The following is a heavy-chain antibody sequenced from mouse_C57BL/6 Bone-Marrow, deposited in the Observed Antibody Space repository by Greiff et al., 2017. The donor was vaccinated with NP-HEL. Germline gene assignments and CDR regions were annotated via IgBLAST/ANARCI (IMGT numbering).Heavy chain of an antibody. D-gene: IGHD1-1*01. CDR2: LDPSASYT. CDR1: GYTFTTYW. Sequence: QVQLQQPGAELVKPGASVKLSCKASGYTFTTYWMQWVKQRPGQGLEWIGELDPSASYTNYNQKFKGKATLTVDTSSSTAYMPLSSLTSEDSAVYYCARKAYYGRSYEFAYWGQGTLVTVSA. J-gene: IGHJ3*01. V-gene: IGHV1-50*01. CDR3: ARKAYYGRSYEFAY.